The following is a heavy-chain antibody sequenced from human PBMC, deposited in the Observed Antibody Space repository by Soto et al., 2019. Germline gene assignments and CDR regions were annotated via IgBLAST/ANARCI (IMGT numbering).Heavy chain of an antibody. J-gene: IGHJ6*02. CDR2: ISGGGGDT. V-gene: IGHV3-23*01. CDR1: GFTFSTYG. D-gene: IGHD3-16*01. CDR3: AKTPQWGLPLSGGMDV. Sequence: EVQLLESGGCLVQPRGSLRLSCAASGFTFSTYGMSWVRQAPGKGLEWVSVISGGGGDTYYAGSVKGRFTISRDTSKNTLYLEMNSLRAEDTAVYYCAKTPQWGLPLSGGMDVWGQGTTVTVSS.